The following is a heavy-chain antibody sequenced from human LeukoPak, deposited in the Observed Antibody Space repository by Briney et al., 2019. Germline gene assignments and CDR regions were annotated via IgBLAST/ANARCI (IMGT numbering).Heavy chain of an antibody. D-gene: IGHD3-16*02. CDR1: GFTFSSYA. CDR2: ISGSGGST. CDR3: AKKRAGYTNPYYFDY. V-gene: IGHV3-23*01. J-gene: IGHJ4*02. Sequence: GGSLRLSCAASGFTFSSYAMSWVRQAPGKGLEWVSAISGSGGSTYYADSVKGRFTISRDNSKNTLYLHMNSLRAEDTAVYYCAKKRAGYTNPYYFDYWGQGTLVTVSS.